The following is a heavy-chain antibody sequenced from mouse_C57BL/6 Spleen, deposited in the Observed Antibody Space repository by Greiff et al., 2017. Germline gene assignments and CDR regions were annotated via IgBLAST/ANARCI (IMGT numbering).Heavy chain of an antibody. J-gene: IGHJ4*01. CDR3: ARHGNYLYYAMDY. CDR2: IDPSDSYT. V-gene: IGHV1-69*01. CDR1: GYTFTSYW. Sequence: QVQLQQPGAELVMPGASVKLSCKASGYTFTSYWMHWVKQRPGQGLEWIGEIDPSDSYTNYNQKFKGKSTLTVDKSSSTAYMQLRSLTSEDSAVYYWARHGNYLYYAMDYWGQGTSVTVSS. D-gene: IGHD2-1*01.